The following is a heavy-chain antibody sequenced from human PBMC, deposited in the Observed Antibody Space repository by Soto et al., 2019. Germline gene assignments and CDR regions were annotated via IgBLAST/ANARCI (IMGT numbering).Heavy chain of an antibody. Sequence: SETLSLSCAVYGGSFSGYYWSWIRQPPGKGLEWIGEINHSGSTNYNPSLKSRVNISVDTSKNQFSLKLSSVTAADTAVYYCARGGGSGWFYYYYGMDVWGQGTTVT. D-gene: IGHD6-19*01. J-gene: IGHJ6*02. V-gene: IGHV4-34*01. CDR3: ARGGGSGWFYYYYGMDV. CDR1: GGSFSGYY. CDR2: INHSGST.